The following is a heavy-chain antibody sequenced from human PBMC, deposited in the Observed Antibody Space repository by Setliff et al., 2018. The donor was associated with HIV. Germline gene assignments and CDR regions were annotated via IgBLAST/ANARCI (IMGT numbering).Heavy chain of an antibody. CDR3: ARAVDGGNYHFYYMDV. J-gene: IGHJ6*03. CDR2: IRLSGST. V-gene: IGHV4-4*07. Sequence: SETLSLTCTVSGASITSHYWSWIRQSAGKGLEWIGRIRLSGSTDYNHSLKSRITMSEDASKNQFSLNLTSVTAADAAVYYCARAVDGGNYHFYYMDVWGKGTTVTVSS. D-gene: IGHD2-15*01. CDR1: GASITSHY.